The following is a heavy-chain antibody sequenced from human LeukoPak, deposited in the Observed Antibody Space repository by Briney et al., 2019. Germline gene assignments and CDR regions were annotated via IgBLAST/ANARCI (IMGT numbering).Heavy chain of an antibody. CDR3: ARAPYYYDSSGYYSYYYYYYMDV. CDR2: IYYSGST. CDR1: GGSISSYY. D-gene: IGHD3-22*01. V-gene: IGHV4-59*01. Sequence: SETLSLTCTVSGGSISSYYWSWIRQPPGKGLEWIGYIYYSGSTNYNPSLKSRVTISVDTSKNQFSLKLSSVTAADTAAYYCARAPYYYDSSGYYSYYYYYYMDVWGKGTTVTVSS. J-gene: IGHJ6*03.